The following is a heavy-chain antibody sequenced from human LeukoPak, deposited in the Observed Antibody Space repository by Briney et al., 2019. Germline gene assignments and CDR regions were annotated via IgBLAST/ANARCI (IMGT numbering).Heavy chain of an antibody. D-gene: IGHD1-26*01. Sequence: GGSLRLSCAVSGFSFRSHWMSWVRQAPGKGPEWVANIKQDGIEKYYVDSVKGRFTISRDNAKNSLYLQMDSLRVEDTAVYYCARVKGYSGSFNQDFDYWGQGTLVTVSS. CDR3: ARVKGYSGSFNQDFDY. CDR2: IKQDGIEK. CDR1: GFSFRSHW. J-gene: IGHJ4*02. V-gene: IGHV3-7*01.